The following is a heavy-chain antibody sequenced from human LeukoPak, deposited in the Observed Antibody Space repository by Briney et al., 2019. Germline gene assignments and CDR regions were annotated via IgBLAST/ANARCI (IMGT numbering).Heavy chain of an antibody. D-gene: IGHD3-22*01. CDR3: ARHYSSSGYLALFDY. CDR2: IYYSGTT. V-gene: IGHV4-28*01. J-gene: IGHJ4*02. CDR1: GYSISSSNW. Sequence: SETLSLTCAVSGYSISSSNWWGWIRQPPGKGLEWIGYIYYSGTTYYSPSLKSRVTISVDTSKNQFSLKLSSVTAADTAVYYCARHYSSSGYLALFDYWGQGTLVTVSS.